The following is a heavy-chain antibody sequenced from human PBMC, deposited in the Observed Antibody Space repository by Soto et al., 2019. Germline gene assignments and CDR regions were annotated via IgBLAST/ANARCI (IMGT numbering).Heavy chain of an antibody. Sequence: PSETLSLTCAVYSGSFICYYWSWIRQPAGKGLEWIGRIYTSGNTNYNPSLKSRVAMSVDTSKNQFSLKLSSVTAADTALYYCAGATVTTTAGFGYWGQGTLVTVSS. CDR2: IYTSGNT. V-gene: IGHV4-59*10. CDR3: AGATVTTTAGFGY. J-gene: IGHJ4*02. CDR1: SGSFICYY. D-gene: IGHD4-17*01.